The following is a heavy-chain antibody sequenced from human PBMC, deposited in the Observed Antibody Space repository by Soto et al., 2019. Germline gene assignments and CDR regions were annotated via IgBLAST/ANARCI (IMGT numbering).Heavy chain of an antibody. V-gene: IGHV3-74*01. CDR2: INSDGSST. CDR3: ATQIAAGGGG. D-gene: IGHD6-13*01. J-gene: IGHJ4*02. CDR1: GFTFSSYW. Sequence: VQLVESGGGLVQPGGSLRLSCAASGFTFSSYWLHWVRQAPGEGLVWVSRINSDGSSTRYADSVKGRFTISRDNAKNTLYLQMNNLRAEDTAVYYCATQIAAGGGGWGQGTLVTVSS.